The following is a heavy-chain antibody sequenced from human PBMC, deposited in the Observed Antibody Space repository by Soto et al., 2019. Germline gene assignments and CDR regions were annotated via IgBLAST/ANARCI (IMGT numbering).Heavy chain of an antibody. CDR3: ARVWAGTTSRGYFDY. Sequence: GGSLRLSCAASGFTFSSYWMSWVRQAPGKGLEWVANIKQDGSEKYYVDSVKGRFTISRENAKNSLYLQMNSLRAEDTAVYYCARVWAGTTSRGYFDYWGQGTLVTVSS. D-gene: IGHD1-1*01. J-gene: IGHJ4*02. V-gene: IGHV3-7*03. CDR1: GFTFSSYW. CDR2: IKQDGSEK.